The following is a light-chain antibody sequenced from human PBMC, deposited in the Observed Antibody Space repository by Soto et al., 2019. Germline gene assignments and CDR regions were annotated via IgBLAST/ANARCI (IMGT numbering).Light chain of an antibody. CDR2: DAS. V-gene: IGKV3-11*01. CDR1: QSVSSY. J-gene: IGKJ4*02. CDR3: QKRSS. Sequence: EIVLTQSPATLSLSPGDRATLSCRASQSVSSYLAWYQQKPGQAPRLLIYDASNRATGIPTRFSGSGSGTDVTLTISSLEPEDFAVYYCQKRSSFGGGTKVEIK.